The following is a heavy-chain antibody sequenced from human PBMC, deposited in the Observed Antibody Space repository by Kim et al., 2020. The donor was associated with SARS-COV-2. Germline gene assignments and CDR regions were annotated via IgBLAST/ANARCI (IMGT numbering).Heavy chain of an antibody. D-gene: IGHD1-20*01. CDR2: ISSSGSTI. Sequence: GGSLRLSCAASGFTFSDYYMSWIRQAPGKGLEWVSYISSSGSTIYYADSVKGRFTISRDNAKNSLYLQMNSLRAEDTAVYYCALNPSSRYTWNYYGMDVWGQGTTVTVSS. CDR1: GFTFSDYY. V-gene: IGHV3-11*01. J-gene: IGHJ6*02. CDR3: ALNPSSRYTWNYYGMDV.